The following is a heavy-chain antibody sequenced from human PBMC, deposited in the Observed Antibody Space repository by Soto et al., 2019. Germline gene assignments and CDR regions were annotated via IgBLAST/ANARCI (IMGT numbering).Heavy chain of an antibody. J-gene: IGHJ4*02. V-gene: IGHV3-23*01. Sequence: GGSLRLSCAASGFTFSNYAMTWVRQAPGKGLEWVSSISGSGGSTYHADSVKGRFTISRDNSKNTLYLQMNSLRAEDTAIYYCALTDNGWYSDYWGQGTLVTVSS. CDR2: ISGSGGST. CDR1: GFTFSNYA. CDR3: ALTDNGWYSDY. D-gene: IGHD6-19*01.